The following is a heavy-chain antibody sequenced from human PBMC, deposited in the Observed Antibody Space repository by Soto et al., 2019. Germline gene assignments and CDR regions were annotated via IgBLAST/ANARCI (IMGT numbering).Heavy chain of an antibody. CDR2: IYPGDSDT. V-gene: IGHV5-51*01. J-gene: IGHJ6*03. Sequence: GESLKISCKGSGYSFTSYWIGWVRQMPGKGLEWMGIIYPGDSDTRYSPSFQGQVTISADKSISTAYLQWGSLKASDTAMYYCARRSPAPPYYYYYYMDVWGKGTTVTVSS. CDR3: ARRSPAPPYYYYYYMDV. D-gene: IGHD1-26*01. CDR1: GYSFTSYW.